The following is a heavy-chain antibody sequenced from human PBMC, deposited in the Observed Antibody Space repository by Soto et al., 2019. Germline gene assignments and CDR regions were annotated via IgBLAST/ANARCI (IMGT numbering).Heavy chain of an antibody. V-gene: IGHV4-39*07. D-gene: IGHD3-16*02. J-gene: IGHJ4*02. Sequence: PSETLSLTCTVSGGSISSSSYYWGWIRQPPGKGLEWIGEINHSGSTNYNPSLKSRVTISVDTSKNQFSLKLSSVTAADTAVYYCARGSMITFGGVIAQKRYFDYWGQGTLVTVSS. CDR2: INHSGST. CDR3: ARGSMITFGGVIAQKRYFDY. CDR1: GGSISSSSYY.